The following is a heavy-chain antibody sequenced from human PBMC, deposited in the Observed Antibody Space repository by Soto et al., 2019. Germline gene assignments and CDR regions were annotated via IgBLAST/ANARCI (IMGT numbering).Heavy chain of an antibody. CDR3: ARHSLYNWNYRGMDV. CDR1: GYSFTSYW. D-gene: IGHD1-7*01. Sequence: GGSLKISCKGSGYSFTSYWISWVRQMPGKGLEWMGIIYPGDSDTRYSPSFQGQVTISADKSISTAYLQWSSLKASDTAMYYCARHSLYNWNYRGMDVWGQGTTVTVSS. CDR2: IYPGDSDT. J-gene: IGHJ6*02. V-gene: IGHV5-51*01.